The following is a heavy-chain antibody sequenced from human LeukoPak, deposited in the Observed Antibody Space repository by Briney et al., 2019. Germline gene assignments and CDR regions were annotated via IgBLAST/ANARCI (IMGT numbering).Heavy chain of an antibody. V-gene: IGHV1-2*02. CDR3: AKGNNVVY. D-gene: IGHD1-14*01. CDR1: GYTFTGYY. J-gene: IGHJ4*02. CDR2: INPNSGGT. Sequence: ASVKVSCKASGYTFTGYYMHWVRRAPGQGLEWMGWINPNSGGTNYAQKFQGRVTMTRDTSISTAYMELNSLRAEDTAVYYCAKGNNVVYWGQGTLVTVSS.